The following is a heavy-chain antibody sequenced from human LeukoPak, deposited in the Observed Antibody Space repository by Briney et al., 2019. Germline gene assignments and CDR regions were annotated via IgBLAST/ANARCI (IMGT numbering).Heavy chain of an antibody. CDR2: IIPIFPTA. Sequence: SVKVSCKASRGTFTNCAISWVRQAPGQGLEWMGGIIPIFPTANYAQKFQGRVTSTADESTSTAYMELSSLSSEDTAAYYCARDRPGRYCSNTSCFTAYTFAPWSQGTLITVSS. CDR1: RGTFTNCA. V-gene: IGHV1-69*13. D-gene: IGHD2-2*02. CDR3: ARDRPGRYCSNTSCFTAYTFAP. J-gene: IGHJ5*02.